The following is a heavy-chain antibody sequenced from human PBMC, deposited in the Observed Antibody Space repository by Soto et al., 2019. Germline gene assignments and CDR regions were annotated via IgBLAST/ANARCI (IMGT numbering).Heavy chain of an antibody. Sequence: QVQLVQSGAEVKKPGASVRVSCKASGYTFTSYYIHWVRQAPGHGPEWMGMISPSSGGTDYAQKFQGRVIMTRDTSTSTVYMELSSLRSEDTAVYYCTRSIITTAGTDAFDLWGQGTLVTVSS. CDR3: TRSIITTAGTDAFDL. J-gene: IGHJ3*01. CDR1: GYTFTSYY. D-gene: IGHD6-13*01. CDR2: ISPSSGGT. V-gene: IGHV1-46*03.